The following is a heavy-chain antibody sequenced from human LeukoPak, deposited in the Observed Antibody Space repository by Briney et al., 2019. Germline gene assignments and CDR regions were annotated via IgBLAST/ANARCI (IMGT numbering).Heavy chain of an antibody. D-gene: IGHD3-10*02. CDR2: ISGSGGST. CDR3: AELGITMIGGV. CDR1: GFTFSNAW. Sequence: GGSLRLSCAASGFTFSNAWMSWVRQAPGKGLEWVSAISGSGGSTYYADSVKGRFTISRDNAKNSLYLQMNSLRAEDTAVYYCAELGITMIGGVWGKGTTVTISS. J-gene: IGHJ6*04. V-gene: IGHV3-48*03.